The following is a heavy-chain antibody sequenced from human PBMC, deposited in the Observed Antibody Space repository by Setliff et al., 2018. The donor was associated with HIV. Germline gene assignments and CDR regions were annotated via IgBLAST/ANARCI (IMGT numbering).Heavy chain of an antibody. CDR3: AGFGELLDYYYGMDV. V-gene: IGHV4-34*01. Sequence: SETLSLTCAVYGESFSGFYWNWIRQPPEKGLEWIGEINPSGSTNYNPSLKSRVTISVDKAKNQFSLKLTSVTAADTAVYYCAGFGELLDYYYGMDVWGQGTTVTVSS. J-gene: IGHJ6*02. D-gene: IGHD3-10*01. CDR2: INPSGST. CDR1: GESFSGFY.